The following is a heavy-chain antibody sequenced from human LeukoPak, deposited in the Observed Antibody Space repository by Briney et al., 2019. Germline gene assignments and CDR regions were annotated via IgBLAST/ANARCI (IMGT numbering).Heavy chain of an antibody. CDR3: AKAAYNYGPFDY. V-gene: IGHV3-23*01. Sequence: PGGSLRLSCAASGFTFSSYGMSWVRQAPGKGLEWVSIINNSGVHTSYADSVKGRFTISRDNSKNTLYLQMNSPRAEDTAVYYYAKAAYNYGPFDYWGQGTLVLVSS. CDR2: INNSGVHT. CDR1: GFTFSSYG. J-gene: IGHJ4*02. D-gene: IGHD5-18*01.